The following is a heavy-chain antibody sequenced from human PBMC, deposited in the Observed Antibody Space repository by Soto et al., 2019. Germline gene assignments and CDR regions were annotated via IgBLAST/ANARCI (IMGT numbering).Heavy chain of an antibody. J-gene: IGHJ4*02. CDR2: ISAYNGNT. Sequence: ASVKVSCKASGYTFTSYGISWVRQAPGQGLEWMGWISAYNGNTNYAQKLQGRVTMTTDTSTSTAYMELRSLRSDDTAVYYCARDPDLAVAGTVDYWGQGTLVTVSS. V-gene: IGHV1-18*01. CDR3: ARDPDLAVAGTVDY. CDR1: GYTFTSYG. D-gene: IGHD6-19*01.